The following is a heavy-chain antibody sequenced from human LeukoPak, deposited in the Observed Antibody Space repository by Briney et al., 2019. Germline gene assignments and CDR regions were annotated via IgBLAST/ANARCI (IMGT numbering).Heavy chain of an antibody. D-gene: IGHD4-17*01. CDR1: GGSISSGGYY. J-gene: IGHJ4*02. CDR2: IYHSGST. CDR3: AREVEDYGDYAVDY. V-gene: IGHV4-30-2*01. Sequence: SETLSLTCTVSGGSISSGGYYWSWIRQPPGKGLEWIGYIYHSGSTYYNPSLKSRVTISVDRSKNQFSLKLSSVTAADTAVYYCAREVEDYGDYAVDYWGQGTLVTVSS.